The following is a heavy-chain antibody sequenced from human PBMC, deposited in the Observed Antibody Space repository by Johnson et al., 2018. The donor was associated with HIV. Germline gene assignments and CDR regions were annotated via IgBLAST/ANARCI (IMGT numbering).Heavy chain of an antibody. CDR3: ARERATLCVRAAGAALNV. V-gene: IGHV3-11*04. CDR1: GFSFSDYY. D-gene: IGHD7-27*01. J-gene: IGHJ3*01. CDR2: ISSTATNI. Sequence: QVQLVESGGGLVKPGGSLRLSCAASGFSFSDYYLSWFRQAPGKGLEWVSYISSTATNIDYADSVKGRFTISRDNAKNSLYLQMNSLRADDTAVYYCARERATLCVRAAGAALNVWGQGTMVTVSS.